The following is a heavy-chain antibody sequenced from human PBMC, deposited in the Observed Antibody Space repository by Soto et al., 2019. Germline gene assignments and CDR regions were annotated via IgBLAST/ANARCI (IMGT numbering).Heavy chain of an antibody. J-gene: IGHJ4*02. CDR2: ISYDGSNK. Sequence: GGSLRLSCAASGFTFSSYGMHWVRQAPGKGLEWVAVISYDGSNKYYADSVKGRFTISRDNSKNTLYLQMNSLRAEDTAVYYCAKDRGRTTVTRYYFDYWGQGTLVTVSS. CDR3: AKDRGRTTVTRYYFDY. D-gene: IGHD4-4*01. CDR1: GFTFSSYG. V-gene: IGHV3-30*18.